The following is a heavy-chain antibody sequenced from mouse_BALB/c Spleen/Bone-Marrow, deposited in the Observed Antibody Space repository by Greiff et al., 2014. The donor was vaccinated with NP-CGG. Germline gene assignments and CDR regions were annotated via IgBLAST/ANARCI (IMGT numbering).Heavy chain of an antibody. V-gene: IGHV3-6*02. CDR3: ARERGHYFDY. CDR1: GYSITSGYY. CDR2: KSYDGSN. Sequence: QSGPGLVKPSQSLSLTCSVTGYSITSGYYWNWIRQFPGNKLEWMGYKSYDGSNNYNPSLKNRMSITRDTSKNQFFLKLNSVTTEDTGTYYCARERGHYFDYWGQGTTLTVSS. J-gene: IGHJ2*01.